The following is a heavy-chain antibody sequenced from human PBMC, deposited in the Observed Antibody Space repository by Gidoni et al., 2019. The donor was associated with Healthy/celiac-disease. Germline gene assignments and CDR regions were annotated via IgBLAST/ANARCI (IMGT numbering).Heavy chain of an antibody. Sequence: QLQLQESGPGLVKPSETLSLTCTVSGGSISSSSYYWGWIRQPPGEGLEWIGSIYYSGSTYYNPSLKSRVTISVDTSKNQFSLKLSSVTAADTAVYYCARDGVIAARPDYWGQGTLVTVSS. CDR2: IYYSGST. J-gene: IGHJ4*02. CDR1: GGSISSSSYY. D-gene: IGHD6-6*01. CDR3: ARDGVIAARPDY. V-gene: IGHV4-39*07.